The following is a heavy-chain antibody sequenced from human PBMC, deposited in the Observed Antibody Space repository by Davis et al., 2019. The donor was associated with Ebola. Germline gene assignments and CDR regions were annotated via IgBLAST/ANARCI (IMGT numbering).Heavy chain of an antibody. Sequence: MPSETLSLTCAVSGGSISSSNWWSWVRQPPGKGLEWIGEIYHSGSTNYNPSLKSRVTISVDTSKNQFSLKLSSVTAADTAVYYCARVSKLGQLTLYYGMDVWGQGTTVTVSS. J-gene: IGHJ6*02. CDR3: ARVSKLGQLTLYYGMDV. CDR2: IYHSGST. V-gene: IGHV4-4*02. CDR1: GGSISSSNW. D-gene: IGHD2-2*01.